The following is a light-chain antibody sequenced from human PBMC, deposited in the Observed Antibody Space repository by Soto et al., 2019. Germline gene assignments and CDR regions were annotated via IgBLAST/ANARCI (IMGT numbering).Light chain of an antibody. CDR2: KAS. Sequence: DIQMTQSPSTLSASVGDRVTITCRATQSISNSLAWYQQKPGKAPKLLIYKASSLESGVPSRFSVRGSGTEFTLTITSLQPDDFATYYCQQYNSYWTFGQGTKVEIK. V-gene: IGKV1-5*03. J-gene: IGKJ1*01. CDR3: QQYNSYWT. CDR1: QSISNS.